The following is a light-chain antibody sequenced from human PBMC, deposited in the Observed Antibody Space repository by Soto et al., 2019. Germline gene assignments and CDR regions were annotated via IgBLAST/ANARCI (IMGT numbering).Light chain of an antibody. V-gene: IGKV3-20*01. CDR1: QSVSSSY. J-gene: IGKJ2*01. CDR2: GAS. CDR3: QEYCSSPS. Sequence: EIVLTQSPGTLSLSPGERATLSCRASQSVSSSYLAWYQQKPDQAPGLLIYGASSRDTGIPDRVRGSGSGTYFTLTITRLEPAGFAVDYCQEYCSSPSIGKRTKLLSK.